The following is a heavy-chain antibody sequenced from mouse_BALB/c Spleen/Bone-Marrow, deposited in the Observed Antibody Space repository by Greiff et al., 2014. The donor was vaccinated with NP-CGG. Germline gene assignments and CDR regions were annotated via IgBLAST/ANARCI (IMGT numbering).Heavy chain of an antibody. CDR2: ISNLAYSI. V-gene: IGHV5-15*02. J-gene: IGHJ4*01. D-gene: IGHD2-1*01. Sequence: EVMLVESGGALVQPGGSRKLSCAASGFTFSDYGMAWVRQAPGKGPEWVAFISNLAYSIYYTDTVTGRFTISRENAKNTLYLEMSRLRSEDTAMYYCARETTRGAMDYWGQGTSVTVSS. CDR3: ARETTRGAMDY. CDR1: GFTFSDYG.